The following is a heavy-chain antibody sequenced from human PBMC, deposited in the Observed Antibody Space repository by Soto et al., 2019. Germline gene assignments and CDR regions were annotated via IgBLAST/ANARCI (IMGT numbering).Heavy chain of an antibody. V-gene: IGHV2-5*02. CDR1: GFSLTTSGVG. CDR2: IYWDGSQ. J-gene: IGHJ4*02. CDR3: AHSTYYYDSSGYRTASYFDY. D-gene: IGHD3-22*01. Sequence: QITLKESGPTLVKPTQTLTLTCTFSGFSLTTSGVGVGWIRQPPGKALEWLALIYWDGSQRYSPSLKNRLTINKDTSKHQVVLRMTNMDPVDTATYYCAHSTYYYDSSGYRTASYFDYWGQGTLVTVSS.